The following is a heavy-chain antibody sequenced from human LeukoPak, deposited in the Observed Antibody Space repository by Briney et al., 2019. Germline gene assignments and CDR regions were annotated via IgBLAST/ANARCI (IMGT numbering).Heavy chain of an antibody. J-gene: IGHJ4*02. CDR2: IYPGDSDT. Sequence: GEPLKISCKGSGYSFTSYWIGWVRQMPGKGLEWMGIIYPGDSDTRYSPSFQGQVTISADKSISTAYLQWSSLKASDTAMYYCARPSLSGWYYFDYWGQGTLVTVST. CDR1: GYSFTSYW. CDR3: ARPSLSGWYYFDY. V-gene: IGHV5-51*01. D-gene: IGHD6-19*01.